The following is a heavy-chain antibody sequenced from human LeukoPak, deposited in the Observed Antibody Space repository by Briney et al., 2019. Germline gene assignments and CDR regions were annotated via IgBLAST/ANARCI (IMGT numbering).Heavy chain of an antibody. V-gene: IGHV3-64*01. D-gene: IGHD6-19*01. Sequence: PGGSLRLSCAAPGFTFSSYAMHWVRQAPGKGLEYVSAISSNGGSTYYANSVKGRFTISRDNSKNTLYLQMGSLGAEDMAVYYCARADSSGWGPDYWGQGTLVTVSS. CDR1: GFTFSSYA. CDR2: ISSNGGST. CDR3: ARADSSGWGPDY. J-gene: IGHJ4*02.